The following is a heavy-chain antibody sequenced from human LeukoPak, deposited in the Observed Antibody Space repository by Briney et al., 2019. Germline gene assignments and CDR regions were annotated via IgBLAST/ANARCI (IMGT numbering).Heavy chain of an antibody. Sequence: GGSLRLSCAASGFTFSSYAMHWVRQAPGKGLEWVAFIRYDGSNKYYADSVKGRFTISRDNSKNTLYLQMNSLRAEDTAVYYCAKDGGAQWLVHECDYWGQGTLVTVSS. V-gene: IGHV3-30*02. CDR1: GFTFSSYA. D-gene: IGHD6-19*01. CDR3: AKDGGAQWLVHECDY. CDR2: IRYDGSNK. J-gene: IGHJ4*02.